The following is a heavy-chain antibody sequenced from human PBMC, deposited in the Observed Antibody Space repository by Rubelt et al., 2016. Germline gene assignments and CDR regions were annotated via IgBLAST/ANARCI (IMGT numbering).Heavy chain of an antibody. D-gene: IGHD2-15*01. J-gene: IGHJ4*02. CDR3: ARGLPYCSGGSCMYYFDY. CDR2: IYYSGTT. CDR1: GGSISSGTYY. Sequence: QLQLQESGPGLVKPSETLSLTCSVSGGSISSGTYYWGWIRQPPGKGLEWIGSIYYSGTTYYNPSLKSRVTISVDTSKNQFSRRLSSVTAADTAAYYCARGLPYCSGGSCMYYFDYWGQGTLVTVSS. V-gene: IGHV4-39*07.